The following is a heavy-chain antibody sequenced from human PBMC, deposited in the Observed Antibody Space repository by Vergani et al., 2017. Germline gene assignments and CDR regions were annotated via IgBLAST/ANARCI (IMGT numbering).Heavy chain of an antibody. Sequence: QVQLVQSGAEVKKPGSSVKVSCKASGGTFSRYTISWVRQAPGQGLEWMGRIIPILGIANYAQKFQGRVTITADKSTSTAYMELSSLRSEDTAVYYCARDPTTVTTGDYWGQGTLVTVSS. D-gene: IGHD4-11*01. J-gene: IGHJ4*02. V-gene: IGHV1-69*08. CDR2: IIPILGIA. CDR3: ARDPTTVTTGDY. CDR1: GGTFSRYT.